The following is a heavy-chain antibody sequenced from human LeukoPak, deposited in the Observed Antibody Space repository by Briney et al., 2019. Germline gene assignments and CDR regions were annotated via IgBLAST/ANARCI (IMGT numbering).Heavy chain of an antibody. CDR3: ARDLQIAARQGSYFDY. J-gene: IGHJ4*02. CDR2: ISSSSTTI. Sequence: PGGSLRLSCAASGFTFSTYSMNWVRQAPGKGREGASYISSSSTTIYYADSVKGRFTISRDNAKNSLYLQMNSLRAEDTAVYYCARDLQIAARQGSYFDYWGQGTLVTVSS. D-gene: IGHD6-6*01. CDR1: GFTFSTYS. V-gene: IGHV3-48*01.